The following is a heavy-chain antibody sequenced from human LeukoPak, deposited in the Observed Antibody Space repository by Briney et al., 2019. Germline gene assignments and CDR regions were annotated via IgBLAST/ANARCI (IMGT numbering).Heavy chain of an antibody. V-gene: IGHV4-4*08. CDR3: ARGPYSYDSSGAFDI. CDR2: ISSSGST. D-gene: IGHD3-22*01. J-gene: IGHJ3*02. CDR1: GFTFSSYG. Sequence: GTLRLSCAASGFTFSSYGMSWIRQPPGKGLEGIGRISSSGSTNYNPSLKSRVTISVDTSKNQFSLKLSSVTAADTAVYFCARGPYSYDSSGAFDIWGQGTMVTVSS.